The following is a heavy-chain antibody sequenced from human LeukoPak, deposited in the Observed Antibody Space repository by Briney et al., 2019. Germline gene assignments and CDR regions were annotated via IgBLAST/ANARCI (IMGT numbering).Heavy chain of an antibody. CDR1: GFTFSSYA. V-gene: IGHV3-23*01. CDR2: ISGSGGST. D-gene: IGHD5-12*01. J-gene: IGHJ4*02. Sequence: PGGSLRLSCAAPGFTFSSYAMSWVRQAPGKGLEWVSAISGSGGSTYYADSVKGRFTISRDNSKNTLYLQMNSLRAEDTAVYYCVNGYSGYDQPFDYWGQGTLVTVSS. CDR3: VNGYSGYDQPFDY.